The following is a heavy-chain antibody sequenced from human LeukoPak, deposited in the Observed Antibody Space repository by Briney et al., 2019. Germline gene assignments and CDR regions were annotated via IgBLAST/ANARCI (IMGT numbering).Heavy chain of an antibody. J-gene: IGHJ6*02. Sequence: GGSLRLSCAASGFIFSSYTMNWVRQAPGKGLEWVSSISSSTSYIYYTDSVKGRFTTSRDNAKNSLYLQINSLRAEDTAVYYCATEPTGDDGDPYCMDVWGQG. CDR2: ISSSTSYI. CDR1: GFIFSSYT. V-gene: IGHV3-21*01. CDR3: ATEPTGDDGDPYCMDV. D-gene: IGHD4-17*01.